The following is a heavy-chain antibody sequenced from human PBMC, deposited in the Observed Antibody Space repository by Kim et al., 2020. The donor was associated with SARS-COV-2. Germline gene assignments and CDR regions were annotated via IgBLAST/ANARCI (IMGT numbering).Heavy chain of an antibody. CDR3: ARGVLRYFDWLLSHFDY. J-gene: IGHJ4*02. Sequence: TLSLTCTVSGGSISSGDYYWSWIRQPPGKGLEWIGYIYYSGSTYYNPSLKSRVTISVDTSKNQFSLKLSSVTAADTAVYYCARGVLRYFDWLLSHFDYWGQGTLVTVSS. V-gene: IGHV4-30-4*01. CDR2: IYYSGST. D-gene: IGHD3-9*01. CDR1: GGSISSGDYY.